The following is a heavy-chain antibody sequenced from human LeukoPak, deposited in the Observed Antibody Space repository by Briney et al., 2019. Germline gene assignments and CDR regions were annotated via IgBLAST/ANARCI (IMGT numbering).Heavy chain of an antibody. V-gene: IGHV3-30*18. CDR1: GFTFRNYG. D-gene: IGHD5-12*01. Sequence: GRSLRLSCAASGFTFRNYGMHWVRQAPGKELEWVAVMSYDGNVKYYADSVKGRFTISRDNSRNTLFLQMNSLRTEDTAVYYCAKDRGFGRGFRAYDGYYFDYWGQGTLVTVSS. J-gene: IGHJ4*02. CDR2: MSYDGNVK. CDR3: AKDRGFGRGFRAYDGYYFDY.